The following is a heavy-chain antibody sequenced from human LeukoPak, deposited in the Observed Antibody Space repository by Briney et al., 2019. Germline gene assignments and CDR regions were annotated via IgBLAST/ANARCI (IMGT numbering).Heavy chain of an antibody. Sequence: EGSLRLSCAASGFSFSSYWMRWVRQAPGKGLEWVANIRPDGSEKDYVDSVKGRFTISRDNAKNSLYLQMNSLRAGDTAVYYCARDSSGYFDYWGQGTLVTVSS. D-gene: IGHD3-22*01. CDR3: ARDSSGYFDY. V-gene: IGHV3-7*01. J-gene: IGHJ4*02. CDR1: GFSFSSYW. CDR2: IRPDGSEK.